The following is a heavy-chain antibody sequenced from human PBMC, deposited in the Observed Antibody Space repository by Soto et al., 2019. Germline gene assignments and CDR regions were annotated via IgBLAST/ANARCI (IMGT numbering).Heavy chain of an antibody. CDR1: GFTFGDYA. Sequence: GGSLRLSCAASGFTFGDYAMHWVRQVPGKGLEWVSGFKWNSGDVGYADSVKGRFTISRDNARNSLYLQMNSLRPEDTAVYYCAKDRSSGSPYYGMDFWGQGTMVTVS. D-gene: IGHD3-10*01. J-gene: IGHJ6*02. CDR3: AKDRSSGSPYYGMDF. CDR2: FKWNSGDV. V-gene: IGHV3-9*01.